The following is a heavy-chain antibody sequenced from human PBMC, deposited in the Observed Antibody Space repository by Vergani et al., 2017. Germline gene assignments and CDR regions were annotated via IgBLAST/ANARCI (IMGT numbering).Heavy chain of an antibody. J-gene: IGHJ6*03. CDR1: GYSIRNGYY. Sequence: QVQLQESGPGLVEPSETLSLICAVSGYSIRNGYYWGWIRQPPGKGLEWIGSIYHSGSTYDNPSLKSRVTISVDRSKNQFSLKLSSVTAADTAVYYCARGAAAPFPWDVWGKGTTVTVSS. CDR2: IYHSGST. CDR3: ARGAAAPFPWDV. V-gene: IGHV4-38-2*01. D-gene: IGHD6-13*01.